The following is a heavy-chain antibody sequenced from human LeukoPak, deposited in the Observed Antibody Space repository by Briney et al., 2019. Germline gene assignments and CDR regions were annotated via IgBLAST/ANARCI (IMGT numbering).Heavy chain of an antibody. CDR3: ARVPPYCSSTSCYGGGPFDY. Sequence: ASVKVSCKASGYTFTSYAMHWVRQAPGQRLEWMGWINAGNGNTKYSQKFQDRVTITRDTSASTAYMELSSLRSEDTAVYYCARVPPYCSSTSCYGGGPFDYWGQGTLVTVSS. V-gene: IGHV1-3*01. D-gene: IGHD2-2*01. CDR1: GYTFTSYA. CDR2: INAGNGNT. J-gene: IGHJ4*02.